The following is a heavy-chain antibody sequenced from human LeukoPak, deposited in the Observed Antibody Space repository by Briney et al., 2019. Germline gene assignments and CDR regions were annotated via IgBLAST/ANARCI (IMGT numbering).Heavy chain of an antibody. V-gene: IGHV4-39*02. D-gene: IGHD4-23*01. J-gene: IGHJ6*03. CDR3: ARDGDTVLTRGYYYYMDV. Sequence: SETLSLTCSVSGDSISSSSYNWGRIRQPPGKGLEWIGSISYSGSTKYNPSLKSRITISVDTSKNHFSLKLNSVTAADTALYYCARDGDTVLTRGYYYYMDVWGKGTTVTVSS. CDR1: GDSISSSSYN. CDR2: ISYSGST.